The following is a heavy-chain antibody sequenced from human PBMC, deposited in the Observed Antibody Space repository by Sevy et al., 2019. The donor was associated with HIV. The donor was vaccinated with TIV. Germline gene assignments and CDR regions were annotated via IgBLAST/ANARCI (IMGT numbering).Heavy chain of an antibody. Sequence: ASVKVSCKASGCTFTSYGISWVRQAPGQGLEWMGWISAYNGNTNYALKLQGRVTMTTDTSTSTAYMELRSLRSDDTAVYYCARDGDVRNYHDSSGYYYYWGHGTLVTVSS. CDR2: ISAYNGNT. CDR3: ARDGDVRNYHDSSGYYYY. D-gene: IGHD3-22*01. V-gene: IGHV1-18*04. J-gene: IGHJ4*01. CDR1: GCTFTSYG.